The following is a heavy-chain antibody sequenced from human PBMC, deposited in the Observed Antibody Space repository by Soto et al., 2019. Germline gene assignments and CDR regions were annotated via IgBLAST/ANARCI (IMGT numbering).Heavy chain of an antibody. CDR1: GGTFSSYA. J-gene: IGHJ4*02. CDR2: IIPIFGTA. V-gene: IGHV1-69*13. Sequence: GASVKVSCKASGGTFSSYAISWVRQAPGQGLEWMGGIIPIFGTANYAQKFQGRVTITADESTSTAYMELNSLRSEDTAVYYCARVPQYASSGYYYLFDYWGQGTLVPVSS. CDR3: ARVPQYASSGYYYLFDY. D-gene: IGHD3-22*01.